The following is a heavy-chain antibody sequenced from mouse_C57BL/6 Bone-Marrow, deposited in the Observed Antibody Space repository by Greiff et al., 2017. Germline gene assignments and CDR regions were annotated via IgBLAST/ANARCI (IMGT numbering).Heavy chain of an antibody. V-gene: IGHV1-81*01. CDR1: GYTFTSYG. CDR3: ARLGEYDGYDAWFAY. J-gene: IGHJ3*01. Sequence: VQLVESGAELARPGASVKLSCKASGYTFTSYGISWVKQRTGQGLEWIGEIYPRSGNTYYNEKFKGKATLTADKSSSTAYMELRSLTSEDSAVYLCARLGEYDGYDAWFAYWGQGTLVTVSA. D-gene: IGHD2-3*01. CDR2: IYPRSGNT.